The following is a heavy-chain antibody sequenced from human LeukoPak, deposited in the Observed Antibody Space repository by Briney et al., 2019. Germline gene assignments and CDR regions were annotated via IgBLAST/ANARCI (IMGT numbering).Heavy chain of an antibody. CDR2: IYFGGST. D-gene: IGHD2-15*01. J-gene: IGHJ5*02. V-gene: IGHV4-39*01. CDR3: ARALGYCSGGSCTRGYNWFDP. Sequence: PSETLSLTCTVSGGSISNSDYYWGWIRQPPGKGLEWIGSIYFGGSTYYNPSLKSRVTISVNTSMNQFSLKLSFVTTADTAVYYCARALGYCSGGSCTRGYNWFDPWGQGTLVTVSS. CDR1: GGSISNSDYY.